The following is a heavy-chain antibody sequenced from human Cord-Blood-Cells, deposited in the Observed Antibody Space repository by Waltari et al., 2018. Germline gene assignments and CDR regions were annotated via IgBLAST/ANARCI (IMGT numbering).Heavy chain of an antibody. Sequence: EVQLVESGGGLVKPGRSLRLSCTASGFTFGDYAMRWFRQAPGTGLDGVGFIRSKAYGGTTEYAASVKGRFTISRDDSKSIAYLQMNSLKTEDTAVYYCTRNLVVVPAVHYYYYYYMDVWGKGTTVTVSS. CDR2: IRSKAYGGTT. CDR3: TRNLVVVPAVHYYYYYYMDV. D-gene: IGHD2-2*01. CDR1: GFTFGDYA. J-gene: IGHJ6*03. V-gene: IGHV3-49*05.